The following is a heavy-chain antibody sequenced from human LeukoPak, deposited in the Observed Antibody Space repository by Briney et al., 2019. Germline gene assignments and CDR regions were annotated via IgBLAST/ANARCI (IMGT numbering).Heavy chain of an antibody. CDR2: INTDGSST. D-gene: IGHD2-2*01. CDR3: AKVLSQYQLLHGFDY. CDR1: GFTFSSYW. Sequence: PGGSLRLSCAASGFTFSSYWMHWVRQAPGKGLVWVSRINTDGSSTSYADSVKGRFTISRDNAKNTLYLQMNSLRAEDTAVYYCAKVLSQYQLLHGFDYWGQGTLVTVSS. J-gene: IGHJ4*02. V-gene: IGHV3-74*01.